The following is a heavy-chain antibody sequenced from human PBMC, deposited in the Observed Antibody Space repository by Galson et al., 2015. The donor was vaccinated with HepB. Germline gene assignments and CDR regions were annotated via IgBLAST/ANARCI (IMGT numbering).Heavy chain of an antibody. CDR2: IDPSDSYT. D-gene: IGHD6-6*01. CDR1: GYSFTSYW. J-gene: IGHJ3*02. V-gene: IGHV5-10-1*01. Sequence: QSGAEVKKPGESLRISCKGSGYSFTSYWISWVRQMPGKGLEWMGRIDPSDSYTNYSPSFQGHVTISADKSISTAYLQWSSLKASDTAMYYCARLSSSSSSSNDDAFDIWGQGTMVTVSS. CDR3: ARLSSSSSSSNDDAFDI.